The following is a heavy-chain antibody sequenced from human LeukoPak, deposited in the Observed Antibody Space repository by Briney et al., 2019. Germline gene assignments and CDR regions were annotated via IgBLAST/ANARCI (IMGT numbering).Heavy chain of an antibody. CDR3: GRYYVMDV. CDR2: ISDSGGST. Sequence: GGSLRLSCAASGFXFSTYVINWVRQAPGKGLEWGSTISDSGGSTYYADSVKGRFTIPRDNSKSTLYLQMNSLRAEDTAVYYCGRYYVMDVWGQGTSVTVSS. J-gene: IGHJ6*02. CDR1: GFXFSTYV. V-gene: IGHV3-23*01.